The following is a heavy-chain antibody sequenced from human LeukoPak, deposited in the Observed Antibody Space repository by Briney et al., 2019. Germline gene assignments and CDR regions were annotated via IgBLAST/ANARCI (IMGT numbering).Heavy chain of an antibody. CDR1: GFTFSSYA. D-gene: IGHD6-13*01. J-gene: IGHJ6*02. CDR2: ISYDGSNK. CDR3: ARAPYSSSWSYYYYGMDV. Sequence: GGSLRLSCAASGFTFSSYAMHWVRQAPGKGLEWVAVISYDGSNKYYADSVKGRFTISRDNSKNTLYLQMNSLRAEDTAVYYCARAPYSSSWSYYYYGMDVWGQGTTVTVSS. V-gene: IGHV3-30-3*01.